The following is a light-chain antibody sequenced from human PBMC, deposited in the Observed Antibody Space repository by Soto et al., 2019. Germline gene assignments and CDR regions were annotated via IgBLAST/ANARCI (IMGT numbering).Light chain of an antibody. Sequence: QSVLIQPPSATGTPGQRVTISCSGSSSNIGSNTVNWYQQLPGTAPKLLIYSNNQRPSGVPDRFSGSNSGTSASLAISGLQSEDEADYYCAAWDDSLNGYVFGTGTKVPVL. CDR3: AAWDDSLNGYV. J-gene: IGLJ1*01. CDR2: SNN. CDR1: SSNIGSNT. V-gene: IGLV1-44*01.